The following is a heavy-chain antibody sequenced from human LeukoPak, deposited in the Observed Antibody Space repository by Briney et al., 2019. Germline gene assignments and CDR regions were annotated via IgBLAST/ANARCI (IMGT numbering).Heavy chain of an antibody. CDR2: IYWDDDK. V-gene: IGHV2-5*02. D-gene: IGHD1-26*01. J-gene: IGHJ3*02. CDR1: GFSLSTSGVG. CDR3: AHYHGTFDI. Sequence: SGPTLVRPTQTLTLTCTFSGFSLSTSGVGVGCIRQSPGRALEWLTLIYWDDDKRYSPSLESRLTITKDTSKNQVVVTMTNMDPVDTATYYCAHYHGTFDIWGQGTMVTVSS.